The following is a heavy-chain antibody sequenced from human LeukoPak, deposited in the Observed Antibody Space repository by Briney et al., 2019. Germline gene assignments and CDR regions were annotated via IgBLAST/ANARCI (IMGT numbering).Heavy chain of an antibody. CDR2: ISSSGSTI. D-gene: IGHD3-22*01. J-gene: IGHJ4*02. V-gene: IGHV3-48*04. CDR3: ARAHYYDSSAFDY. Sequence: GGSLRLSCAASGFTFSSYSMNWVRQAPGKGLEWISYISSSGSTIYYADSVKGRFTISRDNAKNSLYLQMNSLRAEDTAVYYCARAHYYDSSAFDYWGQGTLVTVSS. CDR1: GFTFSSYS.